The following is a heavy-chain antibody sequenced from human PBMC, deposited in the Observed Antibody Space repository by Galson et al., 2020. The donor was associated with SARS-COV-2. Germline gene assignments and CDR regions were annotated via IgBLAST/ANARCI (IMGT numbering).Heavy chain of an antibody. Sequence: HGESLKISCKVSGYTLTELSMHWVRQAPGKGLEWMGGYDPEDGETIYAQKFQGRVTMTEDTSTDTAYMELSSLRSEDTAVYYCATLVPPTVTTNYYYYMDVWGKGTTVTVSS. CDR2: YDPEDGET. CDR3: ATLVPPTVTTNYYYYMDV. CDR1: GYTLTELS. D-gene: IGHD4-17*01. J-gene: IGHJ6*03. V-gene: IGHV1-24*01.